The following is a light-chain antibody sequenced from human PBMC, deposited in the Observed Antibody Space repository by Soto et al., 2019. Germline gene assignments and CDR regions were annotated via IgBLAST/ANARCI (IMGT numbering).Light chain of an antibody. V-gene: IGLV2-8*01. J-gene: IGLJ1*01. CDR3: SSYAGSNTYV. CDR2: EVT. CDR1: SSDVGGYDY. Sequence: QSVLTQPPSASGSPGQSVTISCTGTSSDVGGYDYVSWYQHHPGKAPKLMIYEVTKRPSGVPDRFSGSKSGNTASLTVSKLQAEDEADYYCSSYAGSNTYVFGTGTKVTVL.